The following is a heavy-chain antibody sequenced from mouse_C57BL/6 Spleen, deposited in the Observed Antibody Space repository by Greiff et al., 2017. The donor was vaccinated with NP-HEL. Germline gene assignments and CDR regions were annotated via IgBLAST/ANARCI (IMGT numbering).Heavy chain of an antibody. Sequence: QVQLKQSGPGLVQPSQSLSITCTVSGFSFTSYGVHWVRQSPGKGLEWLGVIWSGGSTDYNAAFISRLSISKDNSTSQVFFKMNSLQADDTAIYYCATNWEGAYWGQVTLVTVSA. V-gene: IGHV2-2*01. CDR3: ATNWEGAY. D-gene: IGHD4-1*01. CDR2: IWSGGST. CDR1: GFSFTSYG. J-gene: IGHJ3*01.